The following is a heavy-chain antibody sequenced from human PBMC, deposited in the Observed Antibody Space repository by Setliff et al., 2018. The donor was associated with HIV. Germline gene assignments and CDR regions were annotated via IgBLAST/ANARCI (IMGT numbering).Heavy chain of an antibody. J-gene: IGHJ4*02. D-gene: IGHD1-26*01. CDR3: ARDPEPTGFSGSFGY. CDR1: GGSISSGGYY. V-gene: IGHV4-31*03. Sequence: SETLSLTCTVSGGSISSGGYYWSWIRQHPGKGPEWIGYIYYNGSTYYNPSLKGRFTISRDNAKNSLFLQMSRLRVEDTARYYCARDPEPTGFSGSFGYWGQGTLVTVSS. CDR2: IYYNGST.